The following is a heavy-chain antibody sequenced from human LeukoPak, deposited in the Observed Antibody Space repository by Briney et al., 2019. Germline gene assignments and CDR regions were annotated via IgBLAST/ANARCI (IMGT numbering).Heavy chain of an antibody. V-gene: IGHV4-59*01. D-gene: IGHD3-10*01. CDR1: GGSISSYY. Sequence: SETLSLTCTVSGGSISSYYWSWIRQPPGKGLEWIGYIYYSGSTNYNPSLKSRVTISVDTSKNQFSLKLSSVTAADTAVYYCARSGYYYGSGSYRFDYWGQGTLVTVSS. CDR2: IYYSGST. J-gene: IGHJ4*02. CDR3: ARSGYYYGSGSYRFDY.